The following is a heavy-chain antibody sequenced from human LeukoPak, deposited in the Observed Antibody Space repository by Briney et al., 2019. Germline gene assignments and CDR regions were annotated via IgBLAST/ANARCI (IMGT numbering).Heavy chain of an antibody. Sequence: ASVKVSCKASGYTFTGYYMHWVRQAPGQGLEWMGWINPNSGGTNYAQKFQGRVTMTRDTSISTAYMELSRLRSDDTAVYYCARVCPYCGGDCYTYWGQGTLVTVSS. CDR1: GYTFTGYY. D-gene: IGHD2-21*01. CDR3: ARVCPYCGGDCYTY. CDR2: INPNSGGT. J-gene: IGHJ4*02. V-gene: IGHV1-2*02.